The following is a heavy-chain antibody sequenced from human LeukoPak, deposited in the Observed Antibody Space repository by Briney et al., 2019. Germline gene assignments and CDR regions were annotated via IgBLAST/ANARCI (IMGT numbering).Heavy chain of an antibody. D-gene: IGHD6-13*01. Sequence: SQTLSLTCTVSGGSISSGGSYWSWIRQHPGKGLEWIGYIYYSGSTYYNPSLKSRVTISVDTSKNQFSLKLSSVTAADTAVYYCARLVYSSSWNWFDPWGQGTLVTVSS. CDR3: ARLVYSSSWNWFDP. CDR2: IYYSGST. CDR1: GGSISSGGSY. J-gene: IGHJ5*02. V-gene: IGHV4-31*03.